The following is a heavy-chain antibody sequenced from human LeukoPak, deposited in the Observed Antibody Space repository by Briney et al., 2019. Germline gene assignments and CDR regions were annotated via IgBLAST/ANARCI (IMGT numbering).Heavy chain of an antibody. CDR3: ARDPCSSTSCYGNWFDP. Sequence: ASVKVSCKASGYTFTSYAMHWVRQAPGQRLEGMGWINAGNGNTKYSQKFQGRVTITRDTSASTAYMELCSLRSEDTAVYYCARDPCSSTSCYGNWFDPWGQGTLVTVSS. CDR2: INAGNGNT. J-gene: IGHJ5*02. D-gene: IGHD2-2*01. CDR1: GYTFTSYA. V-gene: IGHV1-3*01.